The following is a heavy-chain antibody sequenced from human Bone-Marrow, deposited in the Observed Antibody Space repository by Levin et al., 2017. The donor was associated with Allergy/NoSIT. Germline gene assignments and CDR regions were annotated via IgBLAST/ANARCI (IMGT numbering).Heavy chain of an antibody. CDR2: IIPSLDIA. CDR3: ARGGLNFDSSGYFDRYFGP. CDR1: GITFSIDT. V-gene: IGHV1-69*02. D-gene: IGHD3-22*01. Sequence: KISCKASGITFSIDTISWVRQAPGQGLEWMGRIIPSLDIANYAQKFQGKVTITWDTSTSTAYMELTSLRSDDTAVYYCARGGLNFDSSGYFDRYFGPWGQGTLVTVSS. J-gene: IGHJ5*02.